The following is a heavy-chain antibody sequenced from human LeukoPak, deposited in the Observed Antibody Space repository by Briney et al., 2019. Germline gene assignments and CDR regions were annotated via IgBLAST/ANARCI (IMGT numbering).Heavy chain of an antibody. CDR2: ISGSVGST. V-gene: IGHV3-23*01. D-gene: IGHD6-19*01. CDR1: GFTFSSYG. CDR3: ARMTSSGWYAAGYYFDY. J-gene: IGHJ4*02. Sequence: GGSLRLSCAGSGFTFSSYGMNWVRQAPGKGLEWVSSISGSVGSTFYADSVKGRFTISRDNSKNTLYLQMNSLRAEDTAVYYCARMTSSGWYAAGYYFDYWGQGTLVTVSS.